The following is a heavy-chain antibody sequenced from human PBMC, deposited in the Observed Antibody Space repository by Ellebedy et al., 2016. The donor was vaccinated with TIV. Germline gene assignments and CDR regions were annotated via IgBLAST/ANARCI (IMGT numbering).Heavy chain of an antibody. J-gene: IGHJ4*02. Sequence: GGSLRLXXAASGFTFHNYAMSWVRQAPGRGLEWVSAISDSGSRTYYADSVKGRFTISRDNSKNTLYLQMKSLRAEDTAVYYCAKVLGVTAIYYWGQGTLVTVSS. CDR2: ISDSGSRT. V-gene: IGHV3-23*01. CDR1: GFTFHNYA. CDR3: AKVLGVTAIYY. D-gene: IGHD2-21*02.